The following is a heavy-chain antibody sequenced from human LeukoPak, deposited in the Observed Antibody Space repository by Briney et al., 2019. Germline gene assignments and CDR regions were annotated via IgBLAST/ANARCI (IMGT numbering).Heavy chain of an antibody. CDR3: ARVAGTEWFGELFGYFQH. J-gene: IGHJ1*01. Sequence: GGSLTLSCAASGFTFSSYWMHWVRQAPGKGLVWVSRINSDGSSTSYADSVKGRFTTSRDNAKNTLYLQMNSLRAEDTAVYYCARVAGTEWFGELFGYFQHWGQGTLVTVSS. CDR2: INSDGSST. D-gene: IGHD3-10*01. V-gene: IGHV3-74*01. CDR1: GFTFSSYW.